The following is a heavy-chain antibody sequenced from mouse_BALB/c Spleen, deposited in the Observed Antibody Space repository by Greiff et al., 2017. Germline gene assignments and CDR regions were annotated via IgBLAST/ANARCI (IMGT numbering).Heavy chain of an antibody. CDR2: IDPENGNP. J-gene: IGHJ4*01. V-gene: IGHV14-1*02. CDR1: GFNIKDYY. D-gene: IGHD2-4*01. Sequence: VQLQQSGAELVRPGALVKLSCKASGFNIKDYYLHWVKQRHEQGLEWIGWIDPENGNPIYDPKFQGKPSITAATSSNTAYLQLSSLPNEDTAGYNCARATMKTTRAMEDGGEGTAVTGSS. CDR3: ARATMKTTRAMED.